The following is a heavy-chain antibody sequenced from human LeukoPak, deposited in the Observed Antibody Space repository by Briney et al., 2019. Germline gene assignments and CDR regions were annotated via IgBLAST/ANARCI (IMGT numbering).Heavy chain of an antibody. CDR1: GDSVSSNNAA. CDR3: ARDGHAPQSPYYFGY. Sequence: SQTLSLTCVISGDSVSSNNAAWNWIRQSPSRGLEWLGRAYYRSKWYKDYAESVKSRVTINTDTSKNQFSLQLNSVTPEDTAVYYCARDGHAPQSPYYFGYWGQGTLVTVSS. J-gene: IGHJ4*02. CDR2: AYYRSKWYK. V-gene: IGHV6-1*01.